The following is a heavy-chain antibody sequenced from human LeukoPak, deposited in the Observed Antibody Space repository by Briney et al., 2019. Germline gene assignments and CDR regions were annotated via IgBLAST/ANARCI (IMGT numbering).Heavy chain of an antibody. Sequence: SETGSLTCTVSGGSISSSTYHWAWIRQPPGKGLEWIGSIYYSGSTYYNPSLESRVTISVDTSKNQCSLKLSSVTAPDTAVYYCATVSMVRGVESDYWGHERLGSVSS. V-gene: IGHV4-39*01. D-gene: IGHD3-10*01. CDR1: GGSISSSTYH. CDR3: ATVSMVRGVESDY. J-gene: IGHJ4*03. CDR2: IYYSGST.